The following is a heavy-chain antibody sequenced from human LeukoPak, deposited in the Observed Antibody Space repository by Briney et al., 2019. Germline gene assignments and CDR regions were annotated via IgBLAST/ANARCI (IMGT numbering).Heavy chain of an antibody. Sequence: GGSLRLSCAASGFTVSSNYMSWVRQAPGKGLEWVSVIYSGGSTYYADSVKGRFTISRDNSKNTLYLQMNSLRAEDTAVYYCARTGYYYDSSGYYSYYLDYWGQGTLVTVSS. J-gene: IGHJ4*02. CDR1: GFTVSSNY. D-gene: IGHD3-22*01. CDR2: IYSGGST. CDR3: ARTGYYYDSSGYYSYYLDY. V-gene: IGHV3-66*01.